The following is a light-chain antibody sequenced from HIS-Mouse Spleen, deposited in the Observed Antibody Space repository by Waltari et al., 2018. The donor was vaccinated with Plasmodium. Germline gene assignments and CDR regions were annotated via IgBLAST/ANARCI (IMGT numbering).Light chain of an antibody. V-gene: IGKV3-15*01. CDR3: QQYNNWSFT. CDR2: GAS. CDR1: QSVSSN. Sequence: EIVTTQSPATLSVSPGERATLYCRASQSVSSNLAWYQQKPGQAPRLLIYGASTRATGIPARFSGSGSGTEFTLTISSLQSEDFAVYYCQQYNNWSFTFGPGTKVDIK. J-gene: IGKJ3*01.